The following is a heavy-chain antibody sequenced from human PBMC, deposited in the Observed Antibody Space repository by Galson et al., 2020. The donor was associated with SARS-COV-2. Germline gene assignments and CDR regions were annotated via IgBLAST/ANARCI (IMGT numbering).Heavy chain of an antibody. D-gene: IGHD1-26*01. V-gene: IGHV4-38-2*01. CDR3: ARPSAPVGRVWFDP. Sequence: SETLSLTCSVSGYSITSGYYWAWIRQSPGKGLEWLGTVFRDGTTYFNPTLRRRVTLALDTSRNAFSLKLTSVTAADTAVYYCARPSAPVGRVWFDPWGQGTQVTVSS. J-gene: IGHJ5*02. CDR2: VFRDGTT. CDR1: GYSITSGYY.